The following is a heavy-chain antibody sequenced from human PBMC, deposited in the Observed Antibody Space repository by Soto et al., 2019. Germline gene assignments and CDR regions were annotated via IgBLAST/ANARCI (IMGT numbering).Heavy chain of an antibody. CDR1: GFTFRDYA. CDR3: ARDADDFWSGYPEY. V-gene: IGHV3-30-3*01. Sequence: GGSLRLSCAASGFTFRDYAMHWVRQSPGKGLQWVASISYDGDKQYYADSVKGRFTISRDDSKNTLYLQMNSLRPDDTAVYYCARDADDFWSGYPEYWGQRSLVISSS. D-gene: IGHD3-3*01. CDR2: ISYDGDKQ. J-gene: IGHJ4*02.